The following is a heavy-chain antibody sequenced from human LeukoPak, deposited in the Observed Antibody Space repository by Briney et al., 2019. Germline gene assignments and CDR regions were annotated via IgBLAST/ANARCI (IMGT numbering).Heavy chain of an antibody. CDR2: ISSSGSTI. J-gene: IGHJ4*02. V-gene: IGHV3-48*04. Sequence: GGSLRLSCAASGFTLSSYAMSWVRQAPGKGLEWVPYISSSGSTIYYADSVKGRFTISRDNAKNSLYLQMNSLRAEDTAVYYCARACSGGSCYNYWGQGTLVTVSS. D-gene: IGHD2-15*01. CDR1: GFTLSSYA. CDR3: ARACSGGSCYNY.